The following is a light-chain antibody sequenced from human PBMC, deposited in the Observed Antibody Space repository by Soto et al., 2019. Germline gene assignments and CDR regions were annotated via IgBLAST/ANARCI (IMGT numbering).Light chain of an antibody. Sequence: EIVLTQSPGTLSLSPGERDSLSSRASQSVSSSYLAWYQQKPGQAPRLLIYGASSRATGIPDRFSGSGSGTDFTLTISRLEPEDFAVYYCQQYGSSPRAFGPGTKVDIK. CDR3: QQYGSSPRA. V-gene: IGKV3-20*01. J-gene: IGKJ3*01. CDR1: QSVSSSY. CDR2: GAS.